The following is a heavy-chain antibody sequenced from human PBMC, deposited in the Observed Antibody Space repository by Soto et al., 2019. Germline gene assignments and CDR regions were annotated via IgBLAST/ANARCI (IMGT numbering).Heavy chain of an antibody. D-gene: IGHD4-17*01. CDR2: ISAYNGNT. J-gene: IGHJ3*02. V-gene: IGHV1-18*01. CDR1: GYTFTSYG. Sequence: ASVKVSCKASGYTFTSYGISWVRQAPGQVLEWMGLISAYNGNTNYAQKLQGRVTMTTDTSTSTAYMELRSLRSDDTAVYDCARGLMTTVTTGAFDIWGQGTMVTVSS. CDR3: ARGLMTTVTTGAFDI.